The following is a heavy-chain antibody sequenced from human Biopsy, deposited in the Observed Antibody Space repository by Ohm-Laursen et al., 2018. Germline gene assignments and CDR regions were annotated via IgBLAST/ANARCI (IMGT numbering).Heavy chain of an antibody. CDR1: GYNFNSYG. V-gene: IGHV1-8*02. J-gene: IGHJ5*02. CDR3: ARADPPLFYYGSGSSNWFDP. CDR2: MNPDSGNT. Sequence: SSVKVSCKASGYNFNSYGISWVRQATGQGLEWMGWMNPDSGNTGYAQNFQGRVTMTRNTSISTAYMELSSLKSEDTAVYFCARADPPLFYYGSGSSNWFDPWGQGTLVTVSS. D-gene: IGHD3-10*01.